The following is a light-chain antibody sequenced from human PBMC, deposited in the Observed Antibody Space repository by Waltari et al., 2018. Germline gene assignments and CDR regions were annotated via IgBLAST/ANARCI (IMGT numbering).Light chain of an antibody. Sequence: QSALTQPPSASGSPGQPAPISCPGTSRDLGSSAYVSWYQKHPGQAPKLLIYHVTKRPSGVPDRFSGSKSGNTASLTVSGLQAEDEADYYCSSNAGINNFVFGGGTKLTVL. J-gene: IGLJ2*01. V-gene: IGLV2-8*01. CDR2: HVT. CDR3: SSNAGINNFV. CDR1: SRDLGSSAY.